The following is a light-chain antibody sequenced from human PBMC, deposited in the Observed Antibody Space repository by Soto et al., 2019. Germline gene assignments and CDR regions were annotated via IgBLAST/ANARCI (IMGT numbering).Light chain of an antibody. CDR3: QQADSFPIT. CDR1: QVISSW. J-gene: IGKJ5*01. CDR2: AAF. V-gene: IGKV1-12*01. Sequence: DIQMTQSPSSVSASVGDTVTISCRASQVISSWLAWYQQKPGKAPNLLIYAAFILQSGVPSRFSGYGSGTDFTLSISSLQPEDFATYYCQQADSFPITFGQGTRLEIK.